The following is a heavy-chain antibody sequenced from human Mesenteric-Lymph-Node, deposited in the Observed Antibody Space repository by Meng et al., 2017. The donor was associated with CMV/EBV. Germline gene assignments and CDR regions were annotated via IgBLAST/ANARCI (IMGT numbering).Heavy chain of an antibody. V-gene: IGHV3-30*04. J-gene: IGHJ4*02. CDR3: AREDVDTAMYF. CDR1: GFSFSRYA. D-gene: IGHD5-18*01. Sequence: GESLKISCSASGFSFSRYAMHWVRQAPGKGPEWVALISSDGKHQYYADSVKGRFTISRDNAKNSLYLQMNSLRAEDTAVYYCAREDVDTAMYFWGQGTLVTVSS. CDR2: ISSDGKHQ.